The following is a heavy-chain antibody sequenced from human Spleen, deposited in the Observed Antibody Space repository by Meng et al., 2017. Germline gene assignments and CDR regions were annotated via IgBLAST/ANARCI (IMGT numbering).Heavy chain of an antibody. V-gene: IGHV3-23*01. CDR3: AKEEVPNDY. J-gene: IGHJ4*02. Sequence: GESLKISCAASGFTFSSYAMSWVRQAPGKGLEWVSAISGSGGSTYYADSVKGRFTIYRDNSKNTLYLQMNSLRAEDTAIYYCAKEEVPNDYWGQGTLVTVSS. CDR1: GFTFSSYA. CDR2: ISGSGGST. D-gene: IGHD1-1*01.